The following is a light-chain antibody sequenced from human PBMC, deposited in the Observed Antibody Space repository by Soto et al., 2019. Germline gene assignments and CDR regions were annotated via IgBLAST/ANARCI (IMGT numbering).Light chain of an antibody. Sequence: DIQMTQSPSTLSASVGDRVTITCRSSQSISSWLAWYQQKPGKAPTLLIYKASSLEGGVPSRFSGSGSGTECTLTISSLQPDEFATYYCQQYNSLHTFGQGTKLEIK. CDR1: QSISSW. V-gene: IGKV1-5*03. J-gene: IGKJ2*01. CDR3: QQYNSLHT. CDR2: KAS.